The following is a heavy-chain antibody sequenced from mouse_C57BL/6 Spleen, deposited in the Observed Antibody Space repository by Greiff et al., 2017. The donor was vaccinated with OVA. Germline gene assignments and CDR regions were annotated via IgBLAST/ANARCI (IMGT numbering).Heavy chain of an antibody. Sequence: VQLKQSGPELVKPGASVKISCKASGYSFTGYYMHWVKQSHGNILDWIGYIYPYNGVSSYNQKFKGKATLTVDKSSSTAYMELRSLTSEDSAVYYCARGTITTVVAPHFDYWGQGTTLTVSS. CDR1: GYSFTGYY. CDR3: ARGTITTVVAPHFDY. D-gene: IGHD1-1*01. V-gene: IGHV1-31*01. J-gene: IGHJ2*01. CDR2: IYPYNGVS.